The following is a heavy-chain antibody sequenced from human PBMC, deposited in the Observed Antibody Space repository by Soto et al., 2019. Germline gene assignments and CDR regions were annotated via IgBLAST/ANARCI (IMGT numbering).Heavy chain of an antibody. V-gene: IGHV4-31*03. CDR3: AREGGIVGATAADY. Sequence: QVQLQESGPGLVKPSQTLSLTCTVSGGSISSGGYYWSWIRQHPGKGLEWIGYIYYSGSTYYNPSLKSRVTISVDTSKNQCALKLSSVTAADTAVYYCAREGGIVGATAADYWGQGTLVTVSS. D-gene: IGHD1-26*01. CDR1: GGSISSGGYY. J-gene: IGHJ4*02. CDR2: IYYSGST.